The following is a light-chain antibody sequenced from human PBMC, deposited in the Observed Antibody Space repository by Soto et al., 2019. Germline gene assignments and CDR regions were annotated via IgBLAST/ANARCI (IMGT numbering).Light chain of an antibody. Sequence: DIQMTQSPSSLSASVGDRVTITCRASQSISRYLNWYQQKPGKAPKLLIYAASSLQSGVPSRFRGSGSATDFTLTIISLQPEDFATYFCQQSYSSPPYTFGQGTKLQI. CDR1: QSISRY. CDR2: AAS. J-gene: IGKJ2*01. V-gene: IGKV1-39*01. CDR3: QQSYSSPPYT.